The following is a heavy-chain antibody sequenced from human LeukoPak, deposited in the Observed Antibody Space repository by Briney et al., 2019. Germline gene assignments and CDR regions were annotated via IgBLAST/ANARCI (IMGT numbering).Heavy chain of an antibody. Sequence: GGSLRLSCEASRLTFSNHAMTWVRQVPGNGLEWVSGITSSGGSIYYAESVRGRFTISRDNSKNTLYLQMNSLRAEDTAVYYCATRPRSETYFGVLGYWGQRTLVTVSS. J-gene: IGHJ4*02. CDR1: RLTFSNHA. D-gene: IGHD1-26*01. CDR3: ATRPRSETYFGVLGY. CDR2: ITSSGGSI. V-gene: IGHV3-23*01.